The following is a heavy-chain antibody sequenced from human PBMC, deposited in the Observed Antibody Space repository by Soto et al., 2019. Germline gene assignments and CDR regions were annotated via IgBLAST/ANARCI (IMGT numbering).Heavy chain of an antibody. CDR2: IYSGGST. Sequence: GGSLRLSCAASGFTVSSNYMSWVRQAPGKGLEWVSVIYSGGSTYYADSVKGRFTISRDNSKNTLYLQMNSLRAEDTAVYYCAREGRRDDLDDYYYMDVWGKGTTVTVSS. V-gene: IGHV3-66*01. D-gene: IGHD1-1*01. CDR3: AREGRRDDLDDYYYMDV. J-gene: IGHJ6*03. CDR1: GFTVSSNY.